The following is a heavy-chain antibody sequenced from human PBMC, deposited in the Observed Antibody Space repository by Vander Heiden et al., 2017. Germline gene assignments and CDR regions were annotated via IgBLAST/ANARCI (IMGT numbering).Heavy chain of an antibody. Sequence: QLQLVESGGSVVQPGRSPSLSCAASGFTFSSYALHWVRQAPGKRLGWVAVISYDGSKKDDADSVKGRFTISRDNSKNTMYKKMKSLGAGDTAVDYGATYLSDFDYWGQGTLVTVSS. CDR3: ATYLSDFDY. D-gene: IGHD2-21*01. CDR2: ISYDGSKK. J-gene: IGHJ4*02. V-gene: IGHV3-30*03. CDR1: GFTFSSYA.